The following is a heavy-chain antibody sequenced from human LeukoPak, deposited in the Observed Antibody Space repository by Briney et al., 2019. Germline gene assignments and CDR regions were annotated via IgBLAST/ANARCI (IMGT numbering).Heavy chain of an antibody. CDR1: GGSTSSDY. CDR3: ARSTFGGVTDY. J-gene: IGHJ4*02. D-gene: IGHD3-16*01. CDR2: IYYSGST. Sequence: SDTLSLTCTVSGGSTSSDYWNWIRQPPGKGLEWIGYIYYSGSTNYNPSLKSRVTISVDTSKNQFSLKLSSVAAADTAVYYCARSTFGGVTDYWGQGTLVTVSS. V-gene: IGHV4-59*07.